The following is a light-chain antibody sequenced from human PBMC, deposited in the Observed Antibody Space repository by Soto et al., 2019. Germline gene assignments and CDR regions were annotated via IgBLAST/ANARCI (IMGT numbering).Light chain of an antibody. J-gene: IGKJ4*01. CDR2: KAS. CDR1: QVISSW. CDR3: QQSSSCPFT. V-gene: IGKV1-12*01. Sequence: DIQMTQSPSSVSASVGDRVTITCRASQVISSWLVWYQQKPGKDPKLLIYKASTLQSGVPSRFSGSASGTEFTLIISSLQPEDFATYYCQQSSSCPFTFGGGTEVEIK.